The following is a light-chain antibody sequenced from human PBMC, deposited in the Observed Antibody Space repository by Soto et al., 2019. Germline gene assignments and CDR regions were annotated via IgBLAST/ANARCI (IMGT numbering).Light chain of an antibody. J-gene: IGLJ3*02. V-gene: IGLV1-44*01. Sequence: QSVLTQPPSASGTPGQRVTISCSGSSSNIGKNTVNWYQQLPGMAPKLLIYNNSQRPSGVPDRFSGSKSGTSASLAIGGLQSEDEADYYCAAWDDSLAWVFGGGTQLTVL. CDR1: SSNIGKNT. CDR3: AAWDDSLAWV. CDR2: NNS.